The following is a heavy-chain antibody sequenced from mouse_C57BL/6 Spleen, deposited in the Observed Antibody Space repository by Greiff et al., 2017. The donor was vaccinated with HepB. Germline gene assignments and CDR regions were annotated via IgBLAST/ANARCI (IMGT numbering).Heavy chain of an antibody. Sequence: EVQLQQSGPELVKPGASVKIPCKASGYTFTDYNMDWVKQSHGKSLEWIGDINPNNGGTIYNQKFKGKATLTVDKSSSTAFMELRSLTSEDTAVYYCARNGGSSYDWYFDVWGTGTTVTVSS. D-gene: IGHD1-1*01. CDR1: GYTFTDYN. V-gene: IGHV1-18*01. CDR2: INPNNGGT. CDR3: ARNGGSSYDWYFDV. J-gene: IGHJ1*03.